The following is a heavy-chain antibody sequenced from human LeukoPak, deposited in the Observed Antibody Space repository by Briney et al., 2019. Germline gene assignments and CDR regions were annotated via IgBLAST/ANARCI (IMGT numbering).Heavy chain of an antibody. V-gene: IGHV4-30-4*08. CDR2: IYYSGST. Sequence: SQNLSLTCTVSGGSISSGDYYWSWIRQPPGKGLEWIGYIYYSGSTNYNPSLKSRVTITVDTSKNQFSLKLSSVTAADTAVYYCASRESYRADDAFDIWGQGTMVTVSS. J-gene: IGHJ3*02. CDR1: GGSISSGDYY. CDR3: ASRESYRADDAFDI. D-gene: IGHD3-16*02.